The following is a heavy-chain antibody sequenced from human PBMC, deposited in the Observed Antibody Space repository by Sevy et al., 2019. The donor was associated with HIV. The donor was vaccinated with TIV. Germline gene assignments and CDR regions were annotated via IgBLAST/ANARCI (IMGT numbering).Heavy chain of an antibody. CDR3: ARALDFWSVEALSGAFDI. D-gene: IGHD3-3*01. CDR2: TYYRSKWYN. CDR1: GDSVSSNSAA. Sequence: SQTLSLTCAISGDSVSSNSAAWNWVRQSPSRGLEWLGRTYYRSKWYNDYAVSVKSRITINPDTSKNQFSLHLNSVTPEDTAVYYCARALDFWSVEALSGAFDIWGQGTMVTVSS. V-gene: IGHV6-1*01. J-gene: IGHJ3*02.